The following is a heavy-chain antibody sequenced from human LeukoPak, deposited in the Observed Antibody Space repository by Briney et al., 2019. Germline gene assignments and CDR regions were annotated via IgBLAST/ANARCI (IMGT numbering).Heavy chain of an antibody. J-gene: IGHJ4*02. CDR3: ARGSIYSSGPPLDY. V-gene: IGHV4-34*01. Sequence: PSETLSLTCAVYGGSFSGYYWSWIRQPPGKGLEWIGEINHSGSTNYNPSLKSRVTISVDTSKNQFSLKLSSVTAADTAVYYCARGSIYSSGPPLDYWGQGTLVTVSS. CDR1: GGSFSGYY. CDR2: INHSGST. D-gene: IGHD3-22*01.